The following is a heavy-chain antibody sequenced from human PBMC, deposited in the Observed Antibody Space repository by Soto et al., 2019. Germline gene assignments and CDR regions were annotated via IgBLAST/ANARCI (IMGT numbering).Heavy chain of an antibody. D-gene: IGHD2-15*01. CDR2: ISARGGCS. CDR1: GFSFSSYA. CDR3: AKGSIEYIATVDT. Sequence: EVQLLESGGGLVQPGGSLRLSCAASGFSFSSYAMVWVRQAPGKGLEWVSVISARGGCSCFADPVKGRFTNSRDNSKNVLSLEMNRLRPEDTAIYFCAKGSIEYIATVDTWGQGTLVLVSS. J-gene: IGHJ5*02. V-gene: IGHV3-23*01.